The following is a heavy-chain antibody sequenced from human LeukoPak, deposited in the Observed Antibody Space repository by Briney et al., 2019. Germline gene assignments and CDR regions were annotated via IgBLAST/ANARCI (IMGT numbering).Heavy chain of an antibody. CDR2: VDPGDGET. Sequence: GATVKISCKVSGYAFTDYYMHWVQQAPGKGLEWMGLVDPGDGETIYAEKFQGRVAITADTSTDTAYMELSSLRSEDTALYYCATVLGIDYYFDYWGQGSLVTVSS. CDR1: GYAFTDYY. J-gene: IGHJ4*02. V-gene: IGHV1-69-2*01. D-gene: IGHD7-27*01. CDR3: ATVLGIDYYFDY.